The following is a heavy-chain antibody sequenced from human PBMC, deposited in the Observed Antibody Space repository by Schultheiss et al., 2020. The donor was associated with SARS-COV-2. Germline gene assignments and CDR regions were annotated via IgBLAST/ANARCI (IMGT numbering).Heavy chain of an antibody. CDR3: ARRPVTRGWGYYGMDV. J-gene: IGHJ6*02. V-gene: IGHV4-61*01. CDR2: IYYSGST. CDR1: GGSVSSGSYY. Sequence: SETLSLTCTVSGGSVSSGSYYWSWIRQPPGKGLEWIGYIYYSGSTNYNPSLKSRVTISVDTSKNQFSLKLSSVTAADTAVYYCARRPVTRGWGYYGMDVWGQGTTVTVSS. D-gene: IGHD4-11*01.